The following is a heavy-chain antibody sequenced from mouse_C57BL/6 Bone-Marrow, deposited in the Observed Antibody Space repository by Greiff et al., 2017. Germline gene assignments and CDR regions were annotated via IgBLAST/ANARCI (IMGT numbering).Heavy chain of an antibody. V-gene: IGHV1-52*01. CDR1: GYTFTSYW. CDR3: AREESIPYYAMGK. Sequence: QVQLQQPGAELVRPGSSVKLSCKASGYTFTSYWMHWVKQRPIQGLEWIGNIDPSDSETHYNQKFKDKATLTVDKSSSTAYMQRSSLTSEDSVVYYCAREESIPYYAMGKWGQGTSLT. D-gene: IGHD2-10*02. CDR2: IDPSDSET. J-gene: IGHJ4*01.